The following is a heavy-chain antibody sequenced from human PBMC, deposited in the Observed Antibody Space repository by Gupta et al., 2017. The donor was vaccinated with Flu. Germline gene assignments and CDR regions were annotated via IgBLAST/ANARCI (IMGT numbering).Heavy chain of an antibody. V-gene: IGHV3-21*01. CDR3: ARNWAVYDSTGYFDY. D-gene: IGHD3-22*01. CDR2: ISSSSSYI. CDR1: GFTFSTSP. Sequence: EVHLVESGGGLVKPGGSLRLSCAASGFTFSTSPLNWFLQAPGKGLEWVSSISSSSSYIYYADSVKGRFTISRDNAKNSLYLQMYSLRAEDAAIYYCARNWAVYDSTGYFDYWGQGTLVTVSS. J-gene: IGHJ4*02.